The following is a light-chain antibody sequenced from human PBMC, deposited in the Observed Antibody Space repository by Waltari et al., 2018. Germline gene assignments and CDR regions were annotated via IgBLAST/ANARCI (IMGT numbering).Light chain of an antibody. Sequence: QSALTQPASVSASPGQSITISCPGTDSDVGSYDFVSWYQQHPGKAPPLIIYEVSNRPSGISNRFSASKSGNTASLTISGLQAEDEADYYCSSYTTSSAPGVFGTGTRVTVL. CDR2: EVS. CDR1: DSDVGSYDF. CDR3: SSYTTSSAPGV. V-gene: IGLV2-14*01. J-gene: IGLJ1*01.